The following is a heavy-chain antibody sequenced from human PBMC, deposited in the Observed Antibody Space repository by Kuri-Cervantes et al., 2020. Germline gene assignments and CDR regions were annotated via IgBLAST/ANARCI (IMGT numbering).Heavy chain of an antibody. CDR3: ARPYYYDPTGSSVWLDP. V-gene: IGHV4-39*07. CDR2: IHFSGSA. J-gene: IGHJ5*02. D-gene: IGHD3-22*01. Sequence: SETLSLTCNVSGASISSRSHYWTWIRQPPGKGLEWIGNIHFSGSAFYNASLKSRVTISIDTSKNQFSLRPKSVTATDTAVYYCARPYYYDPTGSSVWLDPRGQGILVTVSS. CDR1: GASISSRSHY.